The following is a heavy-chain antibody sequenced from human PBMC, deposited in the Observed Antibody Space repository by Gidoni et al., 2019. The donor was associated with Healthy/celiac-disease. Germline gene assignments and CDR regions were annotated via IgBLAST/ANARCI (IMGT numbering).Heavy chain of an antibody. CDR3: ARDIRGGEYFDY. Sequence: QVQLQESGPGLVKPSQTLSPTCTVSGGSISSGDYYWRWLRQPPGKGLEWIGYIYDSGSTYYNPSRKGRVTISVDTSKNQFSLKLSSVTAADTAVYYCARDIRGGEYFDYWGQGTLVTVSS. V-gene: IGHV4-30-4*01. D-gene: IGHD3-10*01. J-gene: IGHJ4*02. CDR1: GGSISSGDYY. CDR2: IYDSGST.